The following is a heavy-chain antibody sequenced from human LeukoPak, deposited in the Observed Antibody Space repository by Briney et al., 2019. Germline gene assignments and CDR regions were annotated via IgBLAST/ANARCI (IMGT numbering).Heavy chain of an antibody. CDR3: ARDYDILTGYYAFDP. CDR2: ISAYNGNT. CDR1: GYTFTSYG. D-gene: IGHD3-9*01. J-gene: IGHJ5*02. Sequence: ASVNVSCKASGYTFTSYGISWVRQAPGQGLEWMGWISAYNGNTNYAQKLQGRVTMTTDTSTSTAYMELRSLRSDDTAVYYCARDYDILTGYYAFDPWGQGTLVTVSS. V-gene: IGHV1-18*01.